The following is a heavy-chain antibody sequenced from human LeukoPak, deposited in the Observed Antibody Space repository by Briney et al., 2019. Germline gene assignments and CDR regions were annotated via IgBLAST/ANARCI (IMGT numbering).Heavy chain of an antibody. D-gene: IGHD3-22*01. CDR2: INPNSGGT. CDR1: GYTFTGYY. J-gene: IGHJ4*01. Sequence: ASVKVSCKASGYTFTGYYMHWVRQAPGQGLEWMGRINPNSGGTNYAQKFQGRVTMTRDTSISTAYMELSRLRSDDTAVYYCARVSFDTSGHKINFDYWGHGTLVTDSS. CDR3: ARVSFDTSGHKINFDY. V-gene: IGHV1-2*06.